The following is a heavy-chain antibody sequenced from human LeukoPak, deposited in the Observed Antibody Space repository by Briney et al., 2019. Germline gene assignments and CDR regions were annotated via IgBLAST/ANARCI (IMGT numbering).Heavy chain of an antibody. CDR2: ISAYNGNT. J-gene: IGHJ4*02. Sequence: GASVKVSCKASGYTVTSYGISWVRQAPGQGLEWMGWISAYNGNTNYAQKLQGRVTMTTDTSTSTAYMELRSLRSDDTAVYYCAGETRRGSYGYWGQGTLVTVSS. V-gene: IGHV1-18*01. CDR1: GYTVTSYG. CDR3: AGETRRGSYGY. D-gene: IGHD1-26*01.